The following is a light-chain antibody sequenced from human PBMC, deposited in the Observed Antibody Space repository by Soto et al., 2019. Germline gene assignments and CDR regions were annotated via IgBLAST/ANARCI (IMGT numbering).Light chain of an antibody. CDR1: SSDVGSYNR. CDR3: SSYTSSNNDV. CDR2: EVS. V-gene: IGLV2-18*02. J-gene: IGLJ1*01. Sequence: QSALTQPPSVSGSPGQSVTISCTGNSSDVGSYNRVSWYQQPLGTAPKLMIYEVSNRPSGVPDRFSGSKSGNTASLTISGLQAEDEADYYCSSYTSSNNDVFGTGTKVTVL.